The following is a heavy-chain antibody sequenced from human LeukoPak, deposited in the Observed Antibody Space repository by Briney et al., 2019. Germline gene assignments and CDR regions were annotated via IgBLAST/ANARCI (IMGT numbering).Heavy chain of an antibody. CDR3: AREFRTYYDFWSGYHIFDF. V-gene: IGHV1-2*02. Sequence: ASVKVSCKASGYTFTGYYMHWVRQAPGQGLEWMGWINPNSGGTNYAQKFQGRVTMTTDTSTSTAYMELRSLRSDDTAVYYCAREFRTYYDFWSGYHIFDFWGQGTLVTVSS. D-gene: IGHD3-3*01. CDR1: GYTFTGYY. CDR2: INPNSGGT. J-gene: IGHJ4*02.